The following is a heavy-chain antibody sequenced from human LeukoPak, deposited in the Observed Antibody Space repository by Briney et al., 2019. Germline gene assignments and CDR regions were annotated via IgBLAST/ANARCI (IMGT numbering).Heavy chain of an antibody. CDR1: GGSISSGLW. J-gene: IGHJ4*02. CDR2: VFHTGST. CDR3: AGYGLSAPGTFFLDY. D-gene: IGHD6-13*01. V-gene: IGHV4-4*02. Sequence: SSGTLSLTCVVSGGSISSGLWWRWVRRSPGKGLEWIGEVFHTGSTNYNPALKSRVTISVDTSKNQFSLRLSSVTAADTAVYYCAGYGLSAPGTFFLDYWGQGTLVTVSS.